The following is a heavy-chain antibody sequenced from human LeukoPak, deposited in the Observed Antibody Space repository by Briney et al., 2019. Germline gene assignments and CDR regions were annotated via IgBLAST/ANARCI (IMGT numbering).Heavy chain of an antibody. CDR1: GLTFSSYA. V-gene: IGHV3-23*05. J-gene: IGHJ4*02. Sequence: GGSLRLSCAASGLTFSSYAVNWVRLAPGKGLEWVSAITSSYIREHYADSVEGRFTISRDNSKNTLYLQLDSLRAEDTAVYYCARERRSFSLVRGVSAAFDYWGQGALVTVSS. CDR3: ARERRSFSLVRGVSAAFDY. CDR2: ITSSYIRE. D-gene: IGHD3-10*01.